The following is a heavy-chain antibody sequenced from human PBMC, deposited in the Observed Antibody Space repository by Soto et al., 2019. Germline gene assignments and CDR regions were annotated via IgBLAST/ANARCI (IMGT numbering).Heavy chain of an antibody. D-gene: IGHD3-16*01. CDR1: GFTFSSYA. J-gene: IGHJ4*02. CDR2: ISGSGGST. Sequence: GGSLRLSCAASGFTFSSYAMSWVRQAPGKGLEWVSAISGSGGSTYYADSVKGRFTISRDNSKNTLYLQMNSLRAEDTAVYYCAKDMAEKYDYIWGTTTTPFDYWGQGTLVTVSS. CDR3: AKDMAEKYDYIWGTTTTPFDY. V-gene: IGHV3-23*01.